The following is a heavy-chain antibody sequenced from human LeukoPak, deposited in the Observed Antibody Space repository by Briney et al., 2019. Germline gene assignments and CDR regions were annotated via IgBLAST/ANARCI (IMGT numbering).Heavy chain of an antibody. CDR2: ISAYNGNT. CDR1: GYTFTSYY. V-gene: IGHV1-18*04. J-gene: IGHJ1*01. CDR3: ARAQWELVDEYFQH. Sequence: ASVKVSCKASGYTFTSYYMHWVRQAPGQGLEWMGWISAYNGNTNYAQKLQGRVTMTTDTSTSTAYMELRSLRSDDTAVYYCARAQWELVDEYFQHWGQGTLVTVSS. D-gene: IGHD1-26*01.